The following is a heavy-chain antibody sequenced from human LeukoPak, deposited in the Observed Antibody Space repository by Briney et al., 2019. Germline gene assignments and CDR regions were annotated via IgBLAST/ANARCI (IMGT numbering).Heavy chain of an antibody. V-gene: IGHV1-18*01. J-gene: IGHJ4*02. CDR3: AGAVTVTTGPLGY. Sequence: ASVKVSCKASGYTFTTFGINWVRQAPGQGLEWMGWISVYNGDTNYAQKLQGRVTMTTDTSTNTAYMELRSLRSDDTAVYYCAGAVTVTTGPLGYWGQGTLVTVSS. D-gene: IGHD4-17*01. CDR2: ISVYNGDT. CDR1: GYTFTTFG.